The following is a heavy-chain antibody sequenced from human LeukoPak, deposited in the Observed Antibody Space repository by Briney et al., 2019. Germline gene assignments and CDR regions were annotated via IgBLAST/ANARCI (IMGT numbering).Heavy chain of an antibody. CDR1: GFTLISYW. CDR2: IKQVGSEK. Sequence: GGSLTLSCAASGFTLISYWMSWVRQAPGRGLEWVANIKQVGSEKYYVDSVKGRFTITRDNAKNSLYLQMNSLRAEDTAVYYCAREYSYGDLDYWGQGTLVTVSS. J-gene: IGHJ4*02. V-gene: IGHV3-7*01. CDR3: AREYSYGDLDY. D-gene: IGHD5-18*01.